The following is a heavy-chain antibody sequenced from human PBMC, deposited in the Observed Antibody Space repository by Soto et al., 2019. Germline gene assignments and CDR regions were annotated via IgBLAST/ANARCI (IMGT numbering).Heavy chain of an antibody. CDR2: IYYSGST. D-gene: IGHD3-22*01. CDR1: GGSISSGDYY. J-gene: IGHJ4*02. Sequence: LSLTCTVSGGSISSGDYYWSWIRQPPGKGLEWIGYIYYSGSTYYNPSLKSRVTISVDTSKNQFSLKLSSVTAADTAVYYCARDKVLYLSGYLDYWGQGTLVTVSS. V-gene: IGHV4-30-4*01. CDR3: ARDKVLYLSGYLDY.